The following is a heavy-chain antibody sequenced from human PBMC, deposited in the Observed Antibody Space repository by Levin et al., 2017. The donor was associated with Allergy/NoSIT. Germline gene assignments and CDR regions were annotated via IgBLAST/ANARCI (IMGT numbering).Heavy chain of an antibody. CDR1: GFTFDDYA. V-gene: IGHV3-43D*03. D-gene: IGHD5-18*01. J-gene: IGHJ4*02. CDR2: VSWDGGSK. Sequence: GGSLRLSCAASGFTFDDYAMHWVRQAPGKGLEWVSLVSWDGGSKYYADSVKGRFTISRDNSKNSLYLQMNSLTPEDTALYYCAEDKLSHTAFGIDYWGQGTLVTVSS. CDR3: AEDKLSHTAFGIDY.